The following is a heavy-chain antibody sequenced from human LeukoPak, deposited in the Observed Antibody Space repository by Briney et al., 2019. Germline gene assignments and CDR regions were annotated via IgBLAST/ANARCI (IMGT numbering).Heavy chain of an antibody. CDR1: GYTFTGCY. D-gene: IGHD3-3*01. J-gene: IGHJ6*03. CDR2: INPNSGGT. CDR3: ARVGDFWSGYYQTYYYYMDV. V-gene: IGHV1-2*02. Sequence: ASVKVSCKASGYTFTGCYMHWVRQAPGQGLEWMGWINPNSGGTNYAQKFQGRVTMTRDTSISTAYMELSRLRSDDTAVYYCARVGDFWSGYYQTYYYYMDVWGKGTTVTVSS.